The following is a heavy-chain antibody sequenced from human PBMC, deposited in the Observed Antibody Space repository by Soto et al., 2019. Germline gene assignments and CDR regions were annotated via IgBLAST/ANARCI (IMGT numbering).Heavy chain of an antibody. Sequence: SETLSLTCTVSGGSISSSSYYWGWIRQPPGKGLEWIGSIYYSGSTYYNPSLKSRVTISVDTSKNQFSLKLSSVTAADTAVYYCARPRRGYILTGYYDYWPQGTLVTVSS. CDR1: GGSISSSSYY. CDR3: ARPRRGYILTGYYDY. CDR2: IYYSGST. J-gene: IGHJ4*02. V-gene: IGHV4-39*01. D-gene: IGHD3-9*01.